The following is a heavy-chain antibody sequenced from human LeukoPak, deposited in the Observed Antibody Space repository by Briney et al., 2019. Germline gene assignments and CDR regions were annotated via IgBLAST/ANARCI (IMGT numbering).Heavy chain of an antibody. CDR1: GGSISSYY. V-gene: IGHV4-59*08. CDR2: IYYSGST. J-gene: IGHJ4*02. D-gene: IGHD4-17*01. CDR3: ARHRRTTVTTAGFDY. Sequence: PSETLSLTCTVSGGSISSYYWSWIRQPLGKGLEWIGYIYYSGSTNYNPSLKSRVTISVDTSKNQFSLKLSSVTAADTAVYYCARHRRTTVTTAGFDYWGQGTLVTVSS.